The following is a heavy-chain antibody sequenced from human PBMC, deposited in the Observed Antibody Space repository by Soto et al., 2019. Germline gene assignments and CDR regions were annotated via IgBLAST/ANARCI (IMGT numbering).Heavy chain of an antibody. V-gene: IGHV1-58*02. D-gene: IGHD6-13*01. J-gene: IGHJ5*02. CDR1: GFTFTNSA. Sequence: ASVKVSCKASGFTFTNSAIQWVRQARGQRLEWIGWIVVDSGNTNYAQKFQGRVTITRDTSASTAYMELSSLRSEDTAVYYCARKGIAGSWFDPWGQGTLVTVS. CDR3: ARKGIAGSWFDP. CDR2: IVVDSGNT.